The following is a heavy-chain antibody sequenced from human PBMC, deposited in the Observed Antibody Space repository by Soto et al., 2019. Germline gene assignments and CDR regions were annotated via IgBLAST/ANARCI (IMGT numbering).Heavy chain of an antibody. D-gene: IGHD3-3*01. CDR1: GGTFSSFA. Sequence: SVKVSCKASGGTFSSFAISWVRQAPGQGLEWMGGIIPLFGTVKYAQKLQGGVTITADRSTSTAYMELSSLRSEDTAVYYCARGFPSGDFSSGYDRYYFDYWGQGTQVTVSS. CDR2: IIPLFGTV. V-gene: IGHV1-69*06. CDR3: ARGFPSGDFSSGYDRYYFDY. J-gene: IGHJ4*02.